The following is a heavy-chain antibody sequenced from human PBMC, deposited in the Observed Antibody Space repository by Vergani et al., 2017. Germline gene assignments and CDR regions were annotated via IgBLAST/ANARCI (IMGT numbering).Heavy chain of an antibody. CDR1: GGTFSSYA. CDR3: ARGVYYDFWSGYYTGYYYYYMDV. J-gene: IGHJ6*03. Sequence: QVQLVQSGAEVKQPGSSVKVSCKASGGTFSSYAISWVRQAPGQGLEWMGGIIPIFGTANYAQKFQGRVTITADESTSTAYRELSSLRSEDTAVYYCARGVYYDFWSGYYTGYYYYYMDVWGKGTTVTVSS. V-gene: IGHV1-69*01. D-gene: IGHD3-3*01. CDR2: IIPIFGTA.